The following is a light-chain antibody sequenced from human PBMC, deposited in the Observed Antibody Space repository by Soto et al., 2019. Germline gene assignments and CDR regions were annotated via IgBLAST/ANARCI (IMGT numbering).Light chain of an antibody. CDR3: QQYNSYPYT. CDR1: QSISSW. Sequence: DILMTQSPSTLSASVGDRVTITCRASQSISSWLAWYQQKTGKAPKLLIYDASSLESGVPSRFSGSGSGTEFTLTISSLQPDDFATYYCQQYNSYPYTFGQGTKVEIK. J-gene: IGKJ2*01. V-gene: IGKV1-5*01. CDR2: DAS.